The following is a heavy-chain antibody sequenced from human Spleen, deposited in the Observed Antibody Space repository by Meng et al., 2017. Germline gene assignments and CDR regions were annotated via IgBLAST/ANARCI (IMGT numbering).Heavy chain of an antibody. D-gene: IGHD2-2*01. Sequence: QVQLVQSGAEVKKPGASVKVSCKASGYTFTGYYMHWVRQAPGQGLEWMGRINPNSGGTNYAQKFQGRVTMTRDTSISTAYMELSRLRSDDTAVYYCARGCSSTSCYISVNWFDPWGQGTLVTVSS. CDR2: INPNSGGT. CDR3: ARGCSSTSCYISVNWFDP. J-gene: IGHJ5*02. CDR1: GYTFTGYY. V-gene: IGHV1-2*06.